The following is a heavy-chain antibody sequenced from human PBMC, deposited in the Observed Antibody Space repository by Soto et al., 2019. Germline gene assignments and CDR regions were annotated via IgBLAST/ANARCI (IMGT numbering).Heavy chain of an antibody. CDR1: GGSISSGDYY. CDR3: ARDLAKGGGSAGFDY. V-gene: IGHV4-30-4*01. Sequence: SETLSLTCTVSGGSISSGDYYWNWIRQPPGKGLEWIGYIYYRGSTYYNPSLKSRVAISIDTSKNQFSLKLRSVTAADTAVYYCARDLAKGGGSAGFDYWGQGTLVTVSS. D-gene: IGHD1-26*01. J-gene: IGHJ4*02. CDR2: IYYRGST.